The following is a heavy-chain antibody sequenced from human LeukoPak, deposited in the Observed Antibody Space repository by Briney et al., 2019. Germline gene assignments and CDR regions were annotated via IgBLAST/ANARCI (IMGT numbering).Heavy chain of an antibody. Sequence: AASVKVSCKASGYTFTNYDINWVRQATGQGLEWMGYMNPNSGDPAYAQKFQGRVTITTDASISTAYVELSGLRSEDTALYYCAREGLDYWGQGTLVTVSS. CDR3: AREGLDY. CDR2: MNPNSGDP. J-gene: IGHJ4*02. CDR1: GYTFTNYD. V-gene: IGHV1-8*01.